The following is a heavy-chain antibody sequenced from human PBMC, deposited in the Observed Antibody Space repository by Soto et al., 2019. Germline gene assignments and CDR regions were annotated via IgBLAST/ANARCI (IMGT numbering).Heavy chain of an antibody. D-gene: IGHD1-20*01. V-gene: IGHV1-3*05. CDR3: ARAITLPTPLDY. J-gene: IGHJ4*01. CDR1: GYTFTSYA. CDR2: INAGNGNT. Sequence: QVQLVQSGAEEKKPGASVKDSCKASGYTFTSYAMHWVRQAPGQRLEWMGWINAGNGNTKYSQKFQGRVTITRDTSVITAYIELSTLRSEYTAVYSCARAITLPTPLDYRGQGTLVTASS.